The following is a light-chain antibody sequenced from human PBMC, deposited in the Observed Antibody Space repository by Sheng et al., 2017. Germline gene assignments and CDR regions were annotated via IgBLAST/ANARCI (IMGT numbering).Light chain of an antibody. Sequence: ENVLTQSPGTLSLSPGERATLSCRASLSVSSSYLTWFQQKPGQAPRLLIYGASSRAPGIPDRFSGSGSGTDFTLTISRLEPEDSAVYFCQHYDSSPPQWTFGQGTKVEI. J-gene: IGKJ1*01. CDR2: GAS. V-gene: IGKV3-20*01. CDR3: QHYDSSPPQWT. CDR1: LSVSSSY.